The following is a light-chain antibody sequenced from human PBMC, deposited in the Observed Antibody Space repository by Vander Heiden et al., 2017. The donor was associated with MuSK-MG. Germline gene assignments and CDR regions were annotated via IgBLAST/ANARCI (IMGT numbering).Light chain of an antibody. V-gene: IGKV1-5*03. Sequence: DIQLTESPSTLSASVGDRVTITCRASQSISSWFAWYQQKPGKAPKLLIYKASSLESGVPSRFSGSGSGTEFTLTISSLQPDDFATYYCQHYNSYSPTFGGGTKVEIK. CDR2: KAS. J-gene: IGKJ4*01. CDR3: QHYNSYSPT. CDR1: QSISSW.